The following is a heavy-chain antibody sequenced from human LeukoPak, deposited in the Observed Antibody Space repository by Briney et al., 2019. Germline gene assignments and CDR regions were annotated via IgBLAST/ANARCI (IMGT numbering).Heavy chain of an antibody. Sequence: GESVKISCKGSGYSFTSYWIGWVRQMPGKGLEWMGIIYPGDSDTRYSPSFQGQVTISADKSISTAYLQWSSLKASDTAMYYCAREGCSSTSWYEDRGQGTLVTVSS. CDR1: GYSFTSYW. D-gene: IGHD2-2*01. V-gene: IGHV5-51*01. CDR3: AREGCSSTSWYED. J-gene: IGHJ4*02. CDR2: IYPGDSDT.